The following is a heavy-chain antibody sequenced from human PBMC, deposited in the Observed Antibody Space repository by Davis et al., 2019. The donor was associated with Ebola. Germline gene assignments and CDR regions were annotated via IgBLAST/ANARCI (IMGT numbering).Heavy chain of an antibody. CDR3: ARHGGDYYYFDY. CDR2: VHYSGST. V-gene: IGHV4-59*08. J-gene: IGHJ4*02. D-gene: IGHD2/OR15-2a*01. CDR1: GDTINNFF. Sequence: MPGGSLRLSCTVSGDTINNFFWSWVRQPPGKELEWIGYVHYSGSTYYNPSLKSRVTISVDTSKNQFSLKLSSVTAADTAVYYCARHGGDYYYFDYWGQGTLVTVSS.